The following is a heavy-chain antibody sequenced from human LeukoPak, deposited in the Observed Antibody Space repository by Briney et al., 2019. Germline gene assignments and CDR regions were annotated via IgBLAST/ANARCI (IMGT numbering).Heavy chain of an antibody. V-gene: IGHV5-51*01. CDR3: ARLRWPRGGRSSFDY. D-gene: IGHD3-10*01. Sequence: GESLKISCKGSGYSFTSYWISWVRQMPGKGVEWMGIVNPDDSDTIYSPSFQGQVTISADESITTAYPQWSSLKASDTAMYYCARLRWPRGGRSSFDYWGQGALVTVSS. CDR2: VNPDDSDT. J-gene: IGHJ4*02. CDR1: GYSFTSYW.